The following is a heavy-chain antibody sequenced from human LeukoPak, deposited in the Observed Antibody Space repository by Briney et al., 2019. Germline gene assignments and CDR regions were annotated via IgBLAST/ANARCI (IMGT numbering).Heavy chain of an antibody. J-gene: IGHJ4*02. Sequence: SETLSLTCTVSGGSISSSSYYWGWIRQPPGKGLEWIGSIYYSGSTYYNPSLMSRVTISVDTSKNQFSLKLSSVTAADTAVYYCARGRDDYFDYWGQGTLVTVSS. CDR3: ARGRDDYFDY. CDR1: GGSISSSSYY. D-gene: IGHD5-24*01. CDR2: IYYSGST. V-gene: IGHV4-39*07.